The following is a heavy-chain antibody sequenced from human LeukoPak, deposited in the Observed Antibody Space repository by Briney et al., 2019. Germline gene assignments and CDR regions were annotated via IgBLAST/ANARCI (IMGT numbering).Heavy chain of an antibody. CDR2: ISGSGGTT. CDR3: VKRTTVTSAYYFDF. D-gene: IGHD4-17*01. CDR1: GFTFSSYS. V-gene: IGHV3-23*01. J-gene: IGHJ4*02. Sequence: GGSLRLSCAASGFTFSSYSMNWVRQAPGKGLEWVSGISGSGGTTYYADSVKGRFTISRDNSKNTLYLQMHSLRAEDTAVYYCVKRTTVTSAYYFDFWGQGTLVTVSS.